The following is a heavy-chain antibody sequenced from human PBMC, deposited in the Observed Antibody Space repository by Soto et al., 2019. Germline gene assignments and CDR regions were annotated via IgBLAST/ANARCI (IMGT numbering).Heavy chain of an antibody. V-gene: IGHV3-23*01. D-gene: IGHD3-9*01. J-gene: IGHJ4*02. CDR3: AKTPSKYDILTGSAY. CDR1: GFTFSSYA. Sequence: EVQLLESGGGLVQPGGSLRLSCAASGFTFSSYAMSWVRQAPGKGLEWVSAISGSGGSTYYADSVKGRFTISRDNSKTTLYLRRNSRTLGETAVYYCAKTPSKYDILTGSAYWGQGALVT. CDR2: ISGSGGST.